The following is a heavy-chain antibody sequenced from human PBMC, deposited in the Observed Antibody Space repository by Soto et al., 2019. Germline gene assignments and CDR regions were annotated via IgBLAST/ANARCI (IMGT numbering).Heavy chain of an antibody. CDR1: GFRFSSYG. D-gene: IGHD5-18*01. CDR3: ARDLSYGSMDYGSMDGDA. V-gene: IGHV3-33*01. CDR2: IWSDGSKR. Sequence: QVQLVESGGGVVQPGGSLRLSCAASGFRFSSYGFHWVRQAPGKGLEWVADIWSDGSKRYYADSVKGRFTISRDDAKNTLYLQINSLRVEDTAVYFCARDLSYGSMDYGSMDGDARGQGTLVTVSS. J-gene: IGHJ5*02.